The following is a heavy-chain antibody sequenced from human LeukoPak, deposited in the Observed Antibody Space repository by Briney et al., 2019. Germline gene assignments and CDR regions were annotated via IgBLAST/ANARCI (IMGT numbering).Heavy chain of an antibody. J-gene: IGHJ4*02. V-gene: IGHV1-46*01. CDR3: ARWQSGTTDPVYSGSYHPFDY. D-gene: IGHD1-26*01. CDR2: INPSGGST. CDR1: GYTFTSDY. Sequence: ASVKVSCKASGYTFTSDYMHWVRQAPGQGLEWMGIINPSGGSTSYAQKFQGRVTMTRDTSTSTVYMELSSLRSEDTAVYYCARWQSGTTDPVYSGSYHPFDYWGQGTLVTVSS.